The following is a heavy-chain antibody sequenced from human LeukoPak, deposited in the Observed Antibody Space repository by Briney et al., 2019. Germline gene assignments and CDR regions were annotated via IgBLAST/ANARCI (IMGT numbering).Heavy chain of an antibody. CDR2: IYYSGST. D-gene: IGHD5-24*01. V-gene: IGHV4-39*07. Sequence: SETLSLTCTVSGGSISSSSYYWGWIRQPPGKGLEWIGSIYYSGSTNYNPSLKSRVTISVDTSKNQFSLKLSSVTAADTAVYYCARAPGGRDGYNGNYYYYYGMDVWGQGTTVTVSS. J-gene: IGHJ6*02. CDR1: GGSISSSSYY. CDR3: ARAPGGRDGYNGNYYYYYGMDV.